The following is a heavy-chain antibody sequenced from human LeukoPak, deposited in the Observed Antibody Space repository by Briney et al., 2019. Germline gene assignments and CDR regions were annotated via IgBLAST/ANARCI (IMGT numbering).Heavy chain of an antibody. V-gene: IGHV3-30*01. CDR2: ISYYGRQK. CDR3: TRAMVVDHYAILPGYAN. CDR1: RFTFSTYA. J-gene: IGHJ4*01. D-gene: IGHD3-9*01. Sequence: GGSLRLSCAASRFTFSTYAMHWVRQAPGKGLEWVAFISYYGRQKYYADSVKGRFSISRDNSKNTLSLQMNNLRAEDTAVYYCTRAMVVDHYAILPGYANWGQGPLVTAS.